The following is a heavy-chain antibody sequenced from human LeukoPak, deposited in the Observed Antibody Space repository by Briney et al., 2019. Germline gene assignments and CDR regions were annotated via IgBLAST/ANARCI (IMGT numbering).Heavy chain of an antibody. CDR3: ARSSYSSSSSV. Sequence: GGSLRLSCAASGFTVSSNYMSWVRQAPGKGLEWVSVIYSGGSTYYADSVKGRFTISRDNAKNSLYLQINSPRAEDTAVYYCARSSYSSSSSVWGQGTMVTVSS. CDR2: IYSGGST. V-gene: IGHV3-53*01. D-gene: IGHD6-6*01. CDR1: GFTVSSNY. J-gene: IGHJ3*01.